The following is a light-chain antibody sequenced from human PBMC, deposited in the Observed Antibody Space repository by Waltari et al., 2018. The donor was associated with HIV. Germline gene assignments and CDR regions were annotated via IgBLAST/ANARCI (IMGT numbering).Light chain of an antibody. CDR3: MQALETPRT. V-gene: IGKV2-28*01. CDR1: QSLLHDNGYNY. Sequence: IVMTQSPVSLVVALGEPASVSCTSSQSLLHDNGYNYLDWYVQRPGQPPQLLLHLVSLRASGVPDKFSGSGSGRDFTLTISAVEAGDVGVYYCMQALETPRTFGPGTKLQI. CDR2: LVS. J-gene: IGKJ2*01.